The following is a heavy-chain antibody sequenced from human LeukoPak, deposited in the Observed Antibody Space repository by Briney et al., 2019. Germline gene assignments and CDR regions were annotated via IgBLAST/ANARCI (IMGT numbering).Heavy chain of an antibody. CDR2: ISDSGGST. J-gene: IGHJ4*02. CDR3: AVHNSGFCY. V-gene: IGHV3-23*01. D-gene: IGHD3-22*01. CDR1: GFTFSIYG. Sequence: GRSLRLSRAVAGFTFSIYGMSWVRQAPVKGLEWVSAISDSGGSTYYADSVKGRFTISRDNSRNTLYLQMNSLRAEDTAVYYCAVHNSGFCYWGQGTQVTVSS.